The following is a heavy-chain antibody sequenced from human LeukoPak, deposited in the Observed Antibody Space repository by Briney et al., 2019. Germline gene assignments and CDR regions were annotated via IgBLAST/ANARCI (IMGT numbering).Heavy chain of an antibody. Sequence: GGSLRLSCAASGFTFSDYYMSWIRQAPGKGLERISDISSGARNIYYADSVKGRFTISRDSAKSSLYLQMNSLRTEDTAVYYCARGGGTLDYWGQGTLVTVSS. J-gene: IGHJ4*02. V-gene: IGHV3-11*01. D-gene: IGHD2-15*01. CDR2: ISSGARNI. CDR1: GFTFSDYY. CDR3: ARGGGTLDY.